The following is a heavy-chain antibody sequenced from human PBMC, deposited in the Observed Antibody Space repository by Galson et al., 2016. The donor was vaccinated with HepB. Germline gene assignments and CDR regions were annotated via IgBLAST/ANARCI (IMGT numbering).Heavy chain of an antibody. V-gene: IGHV4-39*02. D-gene: IGHD2-8*01. CDR2: IYHSGTT. J-gene: IGHJ3*01. Sequence: SETLSLTCTVSGGSISSSTYYWGWIRQPPGKGLEWIGSIYHSGTTYYNPSLKSRITISVDASNNHFSLELTSVTAADTAVYYCAGLGYCINTRCHDAFDLWGQGAMVTVSS. CDR3: AGLGYCINTRCHDAFDL. CDR1: GGSISSSTYY.